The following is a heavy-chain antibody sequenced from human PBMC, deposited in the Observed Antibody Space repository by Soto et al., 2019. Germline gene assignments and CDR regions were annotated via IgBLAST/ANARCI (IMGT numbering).Heavy chain of an antibody. V-gene: IGHV1-18*01. J-gene: IGHJ2*01. CDR2: ISGYNGNT. D-gene: IGHD3-16*02. CDR3: ARALVKAVNR. Sequence: SVKVFCEGSGYTFTNYGVAWVRQAPGHGLEWLGWISGYNGNTNYAQKFQGRVTMTRGTATSTAYMELKTLRSDDTASYFCARALVKAVNRGGR. CDR1: GYTFTNYG.